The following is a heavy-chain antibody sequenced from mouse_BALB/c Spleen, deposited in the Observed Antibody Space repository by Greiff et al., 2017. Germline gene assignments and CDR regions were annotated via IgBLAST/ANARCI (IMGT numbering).Heavy chain of an antibody. CDR2: IDPFNGGT. V-gene: IGHV1S135*01. CDR1: GYSFTSYY. D-gene: IGHD2-10*02. J-gene: IGHJ4*01. Sequence: VQLKQSGPELMKPGASVKISCKASGYSFTSYYMHWVKQSHGKSLEWIGYIDPFNGGTSYNQKFKGKATLTVDKSSSTAYMHLSSLTSEDSAVYYCARSKYGNYYAMDYWGQGTSVTVSS. CDR3: ARSKYGNYYAMDY.